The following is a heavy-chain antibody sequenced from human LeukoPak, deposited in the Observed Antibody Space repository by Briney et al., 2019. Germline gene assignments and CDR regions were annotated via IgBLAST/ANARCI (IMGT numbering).Heavy chain of an antibody. CDR3: ARVVVDYYDSSGYYYAGPLDY. J-gene: IGHJ4*02. CDR1: GYTFTGYY. Sequence: ASVKVSCKASGYTFTGYYMHWVRQAPGQGLEWMGWISAYNGNTNYAQKLQGRVTMTTDTSTSTAYMELRSLRSDDTAVYYCARVVVDYYDSSGYYYAGPLDYWGQGTLVTVSS. D-gene: IGHD3-22*01. CDR2: ISAYNGNT. V-gene: IGHV1-18*04.